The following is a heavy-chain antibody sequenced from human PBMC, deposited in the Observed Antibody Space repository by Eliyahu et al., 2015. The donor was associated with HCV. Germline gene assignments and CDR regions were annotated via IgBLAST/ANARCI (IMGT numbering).Heavy chain of an antibody. V-gene: IGHV3-49*02. J-gene: IGHJ6*02. Sequence: GETTEYAASVKGRFSISRDESKNIAYLQMNSLTIEDTAVYYCSRDLYYNFWSGYRTKYGLDVWGQGTMVTVSS. CDR2: GETT. D-gene: IGHD3-3*01. CDR3: SRDLYYNFWSGYRTKYGLDV.